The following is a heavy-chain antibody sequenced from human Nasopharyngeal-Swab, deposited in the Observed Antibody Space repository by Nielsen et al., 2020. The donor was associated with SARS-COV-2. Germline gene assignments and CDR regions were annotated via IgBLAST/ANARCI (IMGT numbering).Heavy chain of an antibody. V-gene: IGHV1-2*06. CDR3: ARVLYSSGGWFDP. D-gene: IGHD6-19*01. CDR2: INPNSGGT. CDR1: GYTFTGHY. J-gene: IGHJ5*02. Sequence: ASVQVSCKASGYTFTGHYMHWVRQAPGQGLEWMGRINPNSGGTNYAQKFQGRVTMTSDTSIRTAYMELSRLRSDDTAVYYCARVLYSSGGWFDPWGQGTLVTVSS.